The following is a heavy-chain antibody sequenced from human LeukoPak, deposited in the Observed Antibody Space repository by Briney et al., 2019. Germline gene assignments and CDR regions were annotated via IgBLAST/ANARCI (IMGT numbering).Heavy chain of an antibody. CDR3: ARDLTDSYYYYYMDV. CDR1: GFTFSSYW. J-gene: IGHJ6*03. CDR2: IKQDGSEK. V-gene: IGHV3-7*01. Sequence: PGGSLRLSCAASGFTFSSYWMSWVRQAPGKGLEWVANIKQDGSEKYYVDSVKGRFTISRDNAKNSLYLQMNSLRAEDTAVYYCARDLTDSYYYYYMDVWGKGTTVTISS. D-gene: IGHD1-14*01.